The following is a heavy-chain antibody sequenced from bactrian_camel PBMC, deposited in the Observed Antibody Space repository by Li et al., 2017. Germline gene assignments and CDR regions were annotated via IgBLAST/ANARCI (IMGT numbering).Heavy chain of an antibody. Sequence: HVQLVESGGGSVQVGGSLRLSCAASGYSPAKYAMGWFRRLPGQEREGVAAIAGDGRTDYADSVKGRFTLSSDYTRNTVYLRLNSLKSEDTGVYFCVRAGGAWFYEHTYWGQGTQVTVS. D-gene: IGHD3*01. CDR3: VRAGGAWFYEHTY. CDR1: GYSPAKYA. CDR2: IAGDGRT. J-gene: IGHJ4*01. V-gene: IGHV3S63*01.